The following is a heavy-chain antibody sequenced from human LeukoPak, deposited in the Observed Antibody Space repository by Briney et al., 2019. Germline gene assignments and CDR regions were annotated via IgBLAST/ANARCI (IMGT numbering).Heavy chain of an antibody. V-gene: IGHV1-69*01. CDR3: VRTNYVWGSYRVYYFDY. CDR2: IIPIFGTA. J-gene: IGHJ4*02. D-gene: IGHD3-16*02. CDR1: GGTFSSYA. Sequence: ASVKVSCKASGGTFSSYAISWVRQAPGQGLEWMGGIIPIFGTANYAQKFQGRVTITADESTSTAYMELRSLRSDDTAVYYCVRTNYVWGSYRVYYFDYWGQGTLVTVSS.